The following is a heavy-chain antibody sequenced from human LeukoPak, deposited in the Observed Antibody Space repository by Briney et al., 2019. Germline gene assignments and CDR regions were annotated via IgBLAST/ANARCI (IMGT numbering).Heavy chain of an antibody. J-gene: IGHJ4*02. CDR3: VRFGLTSSLDY. Sequence: GESLKISCKGSGYSFTSYWIGWVRQVPGKGLEWMGPIYPGDSDTRYSPSFQGQVTFSVDASISTAYLQLSGLRASDTAIYYCVRFGLTSSLDYWGQGTLVIVSS. D-gene: IGHD6-13*01. CDR2: IYPGDSDT. V-gene: IGHV5-51*01. CDR1: GYSFTSYW.